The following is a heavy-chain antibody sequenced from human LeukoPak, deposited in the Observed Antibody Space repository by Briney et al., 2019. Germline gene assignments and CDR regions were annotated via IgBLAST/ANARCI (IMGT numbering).Heavy chain of an antibody. V-gene: IGHV3-53*05. D-gene: IGHD1-26*01. Sequence: GGSLRLSCAASGFTVSSSFMNWVRQAPGKGLEWVSVVYAGGGTSYADSVKGRFIISRDNSKNTLYLQMNSLRAEDTAVYYCKSDYYRQNWFDPWGQGTLVTVSS. CDR2: VYAGGGT. CDR3: KSDYYRQNWFDP. CDR1: GFTVSSSF. J-gene: IGHJ5*02.